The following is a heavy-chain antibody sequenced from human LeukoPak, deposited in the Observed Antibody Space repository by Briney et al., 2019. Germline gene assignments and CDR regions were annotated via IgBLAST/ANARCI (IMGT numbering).Heavy chain of an antibody. J-gene: IGHJ3*02. CDR1: GFTFSSYG. Sequence: GGSLRLSCAASGFTFSSYGMHWVRQAPGKGLEWVSYISSSSSTIYYADSVKGRFTISGDNSMKMAYLQMNSLRTEDTAIYFCAKDGDWTFDIWGQGTMVTVSS. CDR2: ISSSSSTI. D-gene: IGHD2-21*01. CDR3: AKDGDWTFDI. V-gene: IGHV3-48*01.